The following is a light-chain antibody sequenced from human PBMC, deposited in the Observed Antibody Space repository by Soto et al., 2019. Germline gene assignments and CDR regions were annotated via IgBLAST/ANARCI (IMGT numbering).Light chain of an antibody. CDR1: QDIYSW. V-gene: IGKV1D-16*01. J-gene: IGKJ1*01. CDR2: AAS. CDR3: QHYNTYPWT. Sequence: DIQMTQSPSSVSASVGDRVTITCRASQDIYSWLAWYQQKSGRAPKLLIYAASILQSGVPSRFSGSGSGTEFTLTISSLQPGDFATYYCQHYNTYPWTFGQGTKVEIK.